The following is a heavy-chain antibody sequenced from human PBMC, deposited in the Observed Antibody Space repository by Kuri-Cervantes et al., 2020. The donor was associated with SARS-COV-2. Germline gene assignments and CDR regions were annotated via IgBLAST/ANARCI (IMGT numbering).Heavy chain of an antibody. CDR2: INPNSGGT. V-gene: IGHV1-2*02. Sequence: ASVKVSCKASGYTFTGYYMHWVRQAPGQGLEWMGWINPNSGGTNYAQKFQGRVTMTRYTSISTAYMELSRLRSDDTAVYYCAREGRGANAAPDAFDIWGQGTMVTVSS. J-gene: IGHJ3*02. D-gene: IGHD1-26*01. CDR1: GYTFTGYY. CDR3: AREGRGANAAPDAFDI.